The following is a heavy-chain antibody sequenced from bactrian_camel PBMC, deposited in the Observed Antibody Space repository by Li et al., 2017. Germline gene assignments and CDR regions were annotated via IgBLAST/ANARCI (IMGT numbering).Heavy chain of an antibody. Sequence: HVQLVESGGGSVQAGGSLRLSCAAPGNTVSRHCMGWFRQAPGKEREGVAAIGSDARIRYADSVKGRFTISQDNAKNTLFLQMNDLKPEDTAMYYCATTQGGELCSSDNWKYIFDVFGQGTQVTVS. CDR2: IGSDARI. CDR1: GNTVSRHC. V-gene: IGHV3S53*01. D-gene: IGHD8*01. J-gene: IGHJ4*01.